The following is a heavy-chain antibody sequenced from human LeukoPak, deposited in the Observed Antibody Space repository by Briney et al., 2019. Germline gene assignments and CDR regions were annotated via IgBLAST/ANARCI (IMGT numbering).Heavy chain of an antibody. J-gene: IGHJ4*02. CDR1: AFTFSSYD. CDR3: AIGWELHRFGY. V-gene: IGHV3-33*01. Sequence: GGSLRLSCAASAFTFSSYDMHWVRQAPGKGLEWVAVIWYDGSNKYYADSVKGRFTISRDNSKNTLYLQMDSLRAEDTAVYYCAIGWELHRFGYWGQGTLVTVSS. D-gene: IGHD1-26*01. CDR2: IWYDGSNK.